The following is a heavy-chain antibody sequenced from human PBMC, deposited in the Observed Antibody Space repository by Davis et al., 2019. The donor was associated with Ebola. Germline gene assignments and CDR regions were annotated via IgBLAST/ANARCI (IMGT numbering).Heavy chain of an antibody. D-gene: IGHD3-10*01. CDR2: ISTDGSNK. Sequence: GESLKISCAASGFTFSSHAMHWVRQAPGKGLEWVAAISTDGSNKYYADSVKGRFTLSRDNSKNTLYLQMNSLRAEDTAVYYCARVLLWFGELSAFDYWGQGTLVTVSS. V-gene: IGHV3-30*14. CDR1: GFTFSSHA. J-gene: IGHJ4*02. CDR3: ARVLLWFGELSAFDY.